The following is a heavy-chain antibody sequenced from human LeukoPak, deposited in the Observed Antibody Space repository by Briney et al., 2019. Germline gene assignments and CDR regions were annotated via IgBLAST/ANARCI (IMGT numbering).Heavy chain of an antibody. Sequence: GASVKVSCKASGYTFTSYGIIWVRQAPGQGLEWMGWISAYNGNTNYAQKLQGRVTMTTDTSTSTAYMELRSLRSDDTAVYYCARSLPYYYDSSGYYSAYWGQGTLVTVSS. V-gene: IGHV1-18*01. J-gene: IGHJ4*02. CDR1: GYTFTSYG. D-gene: IGHD3-22*01. CDR3: ARSLPYYYDSSGYYSAY. CDR2: ISAYNGNT.